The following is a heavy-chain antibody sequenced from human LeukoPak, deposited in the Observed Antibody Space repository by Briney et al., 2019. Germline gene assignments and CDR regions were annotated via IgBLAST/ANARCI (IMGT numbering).Heavy chain of an antibody. CDR3: AKALVRLDY. CDR2: IKQDGSEK. J-gene: IGHJ4*02. D-gene: IGHD1-26*01. V-gene: IGHV3-7*03. CDR1: GFTFSSYW. Sequence: GGSLRLSCAASGFTFSSYWMSWVRQAPGKGLEWVANIKQDGSEKYYVDSVKGRFTISRDNSKNTLYLQMNSLRAEDTAVYYCAKALVRLDYWGQGTLVTVSS.